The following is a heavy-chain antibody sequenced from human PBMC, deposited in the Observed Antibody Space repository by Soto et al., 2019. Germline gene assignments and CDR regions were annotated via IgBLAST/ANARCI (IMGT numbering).Heavy chain of an antibody. Sequence: QVQLVQSGAEVKKPGSSVKVSCKASGGTFSSYTISWVRQAPGQGLEWMGRIIPILGIANYAQKFQCRVTITADKSTSTAYMELSSLRSEDTAVYYCARFRGSYGMDVWGQGTTVTVSS. CDR3: ARFRGSYGMDV. D-gene: IGHD3-10*01. V-gene: IGHV1-69*02. CDR2: IIPILGIA. CDR1: GGTFSSYT. J-gene: IGHJ6*02.